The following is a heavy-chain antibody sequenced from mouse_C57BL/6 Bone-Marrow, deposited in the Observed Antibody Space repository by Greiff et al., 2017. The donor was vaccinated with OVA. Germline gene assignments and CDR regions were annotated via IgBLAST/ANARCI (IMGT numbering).Heavy chain of an antibody. CDR2: IRLKSDNYAT. J-gene: IGHJ3*01. D-gene: IGHD2-5*01. V-gene: IGHV6-3*01. Sequence: EVKVEESGGGLVQPGGSMKLSCVASGFTFSNYWMNWVRQSPEKGLEWVAQIRLKSDNYATHYAESVKGRFTISRDDSKSSVYLQMNNLRAEDTGIYYCTDSNPFAYWGQGTLVTVSA. CDR1: GFTFSNYW. CDR3: TDSNPFAY.